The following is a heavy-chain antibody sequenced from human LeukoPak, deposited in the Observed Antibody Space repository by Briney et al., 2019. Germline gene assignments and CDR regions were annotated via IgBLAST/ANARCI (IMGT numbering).Heavy chain of an antibody. CDR2: IYENGGAT. CDR1: GFPFRSHA. J-gene: IGHJ4*02. D-gene: IGHD2-21*01. CDR3: AKDFRIGYSAHFDY. V-gene: IGHV3-23*01. Sequence: GSLRLSCVGSGFPFRSHAMSWVRQAPEKGLEFVSGIYENGGATYYADSVKGRFSISRDNSKNTLYLQMDSRRGEDTAVYYCAKDFRIGYSAHFDYWGQGALVTVSS.